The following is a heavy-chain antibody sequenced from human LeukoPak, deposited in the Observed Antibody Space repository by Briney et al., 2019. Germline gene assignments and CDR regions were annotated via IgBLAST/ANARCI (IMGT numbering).Heavy chain of an antibody. D-gene: IGHD2-21*02. CDR1: GGSISSSAYH. Sequence: PSETLSLTCTVSGGSISSSAYHWGWIRQPPGKGLEWVGSIHSSGSTYYNLSLKSRVTISVDTSKNQFSLKLNSVTAADTAVYYCARAGVTVDAFDIWGQGTMVTVSS. J-gene: IGHJ3*02. CDR3: ARAGVTVDAFDI. V-gene: IGHV4-39*07. CDR2: IHSSGST.